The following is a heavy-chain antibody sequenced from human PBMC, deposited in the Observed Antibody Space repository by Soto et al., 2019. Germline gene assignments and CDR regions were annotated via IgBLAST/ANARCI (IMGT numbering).Heavy chain of an antibody. Sequence: PSETLSLTCAVYGGSFSGYYWSWIRQPPGKGLEWIGEINHSGSTNYNPSLKSRVTISVDTSKNQFSLKLSSVTAADTAVYYCARADYGDYVYWGQGTLVTVSS. D-gene: IGHD4-17*01. CDR3: ARADYGDYVY. J-gene: IGHJ4*02. V-gene: IGHV4-34*01. CDR2: INHSGST. CDR1: GGSFSGYY.